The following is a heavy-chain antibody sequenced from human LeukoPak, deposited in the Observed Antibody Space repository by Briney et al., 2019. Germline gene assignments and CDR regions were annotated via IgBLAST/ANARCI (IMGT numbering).Heavy chain of an antibody. CDR2: ISGSGGST. CDR3: ARDPRGPTTYDSNGRDSLDY. D-gene: IGHD3-22*01. V-gene: IGHV3-23*01. J-gene: IGHJ4*02. Sequence: PGGSLRLSCAASGFTFSSYSMNWVRQAPGKGLEWVSAISGSGGSTYYADSMKGRFTISRDNSKNTLYLQMNSLRAEDTAVYYCARDPRGPTTYDSNGRDSLDYWGQGTLVTVSS. CDR1: GFTFSSYS.